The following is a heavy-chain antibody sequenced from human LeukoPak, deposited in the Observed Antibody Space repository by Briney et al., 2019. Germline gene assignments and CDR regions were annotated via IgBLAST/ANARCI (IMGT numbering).Heavy chain of an antibody. D-gene: IGHD2-15*01. CDR1: GGSISSGGYY. CDR3: ARDHCSGGSCYDY. V-gene: IGHV4-31*03. CDR2: IYYSGST. J-gene: IGHJ4*02. Sequence: SETLSLTCTVSGGSISSGGYYWSWIRQHPGKGLEWIGYIYYSGSTYYNPSLKSRVTISVDTFKNQFSLKLSSVTAADTAVYYCARDHCSGGSCYDYWGQGTLVTVSS.